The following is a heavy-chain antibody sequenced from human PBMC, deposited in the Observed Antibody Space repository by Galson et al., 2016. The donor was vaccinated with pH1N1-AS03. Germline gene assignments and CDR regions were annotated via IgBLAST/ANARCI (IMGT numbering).Heavy chain of an antibody. CDR3: ARARGGEGAWSQDV. Sequence: SLRLSCAASGFIFSNIGMNWVRQVPGKGPEWVSSIDSSGSHIYYAHSLKGRFTVSRDNAQDSLYLQMDSLRVEDTAVYYCARARGGEGAWSQDVWGQGTTVTVSS. J-gene: IGHJ6*02. CDR2: IDSSGSHI. D-gene: IGHD2-21*01. V-gene: IGHV3-21*04. CDR1: GFIFSNIG.